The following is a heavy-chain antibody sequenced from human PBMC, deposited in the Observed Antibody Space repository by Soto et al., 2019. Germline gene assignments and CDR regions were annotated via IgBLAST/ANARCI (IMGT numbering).Heavy chain of an antibody. D-gene: IGHD2-15*01. Sequence: GGSLRLSCAASGFTFSSYAMSWVRQAPGKGLEWVSAISGSGGSTYYADSVKGRFTISRGNSKNTLYLQMNSLRAEDTAVYHCANHNLLLDYWGQGTLVTVSS. CDR2: ISGSGGST. CDR1: GFTFSSYA. J-gene: IGHJ4*02. CDR3: ANHNLLLDY. V-gene: IGHV3-23*01.